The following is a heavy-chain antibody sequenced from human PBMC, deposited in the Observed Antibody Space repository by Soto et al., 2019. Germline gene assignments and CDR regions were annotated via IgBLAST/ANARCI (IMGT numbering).Heavy chain of an antibody. CDR3: ARLEDSYGLDY. V-gene: IGHV4-61*08. CDR2: IYYSGST. J-gene: IGHJ4*02. D-gene: IGHD5-18*01. CDR1: GGSISSGDYY. Sequence: SETLSLTCTVSGGSISSGDYYWSWIRQPPGKGLEWIGYIYYSGSTNYNPSLKSRVTISVDTSKNQFSLKLSSVTAADTAVYYCARLEDSYGLDYWGQGTLVTVSS.